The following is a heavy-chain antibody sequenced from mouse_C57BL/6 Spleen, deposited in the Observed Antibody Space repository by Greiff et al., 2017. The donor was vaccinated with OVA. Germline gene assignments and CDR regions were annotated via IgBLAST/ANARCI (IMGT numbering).Heavy chain of an antibody. V-gene: IGHV1-22*01. CDR2: INPNNGGT. D-gene: IGHD1-1*01. J-gene: IGHJ3*01. CDR1: GYTFTDYN. CDR3: ARREEISDYGSSSWFAY. Sequence: EVQLQQSGPELVKPGASVKMSCKASGYTFTDYNMHWVKQSHGKSLEWIGYINPNNGGTSYNQKFKGKATLTVNKSSSTAYMELRSLTSEDSAVYYCARREEISDYGSSSWFAYWGQGTLVTVSA.